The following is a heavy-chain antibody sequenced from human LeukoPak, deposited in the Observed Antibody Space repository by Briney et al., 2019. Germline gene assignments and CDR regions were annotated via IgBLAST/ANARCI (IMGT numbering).Heavy chain of an antibody. V-gene: IGHV3-30-3*01. J-gene: IGHJ5*02. CDR2: ILYDGSNK. CDR3: ARDRVGVQVPAANTNWFDP. Sequence: GRSLRLSCAASGFTFSSYAMHWVRQAPGKGLEWVAVILYDGSNKYYGDSVKGRFTISRDNSKNTLYLQMNSLRAEDTAVYYCARDRVGVQVPAANTNWFDPWGQGTLVTVSS. CDR1: GFTFSSYA. D-gene: IGHD2-2*01.